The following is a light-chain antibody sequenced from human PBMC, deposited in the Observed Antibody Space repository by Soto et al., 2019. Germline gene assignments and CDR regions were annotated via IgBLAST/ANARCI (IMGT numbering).Light chain of an antibody. Sequence: DIQMTQSPSSLSASVGDRVTITCRASQSIVTYLNWYLQKPGKAPKRLIYAASNLQSGVPSRFSGSGSGTDFTITISSLQPEDFATYFCQQSYSTPPWTFGQGTKVDIK. CDR3: QQSYSTPPWT. CDR2: AAS. CDR1: QSIVTY. V-gene: IGKV1-39*01. J-gene: IGKJ1*01.